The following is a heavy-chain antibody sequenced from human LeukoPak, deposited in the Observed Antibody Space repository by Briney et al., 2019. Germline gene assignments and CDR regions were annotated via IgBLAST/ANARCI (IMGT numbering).Heavy chain of an antibody. Sequence: GGSLRLSCAASGFTFSSHCMHWVRQAPGKWLVWVSRINNDGSSTPYADSVKGRFTISRDNAKNTLYLQMNSLRAEDTAVYYCARSNHGCHDYWGQGTLVTVSS. CDR2: INNDGSST. D-gene: IGHD4-11*01. CDR1: GFTFSSHC. J-gene: IGHJ4*02. CDR3: ARSNHGCHDY. V-gene: IGHV3-74*01.